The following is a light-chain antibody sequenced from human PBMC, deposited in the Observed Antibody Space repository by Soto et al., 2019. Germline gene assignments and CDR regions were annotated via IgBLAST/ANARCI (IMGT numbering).Light chain of an antibody. CDR1: QIVSSN. CDR3: QQYNNWHPYT. V-gene: IGKV3-15*01. J-gene: IGKJ2*01. Sequence: EIVMTQSPATLSVSPGERATLSCRASQIVSSNLAWYQQKPDQAPRLLIYGASTSATGIPARFSGSGSGAELNDTLSMRKDGDFAVNYCQQYNNWHPYTFGQGTKLEIK. CDR2: GAS.